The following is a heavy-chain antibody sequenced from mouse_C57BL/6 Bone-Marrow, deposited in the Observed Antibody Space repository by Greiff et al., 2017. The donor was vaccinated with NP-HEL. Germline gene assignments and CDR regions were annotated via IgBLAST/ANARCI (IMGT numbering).Heavy chain of an antibody. V-gene: IGHV1-72*01. D-gene: IGHD1-1*01. J-gene: IGHJ2*01. CDR3: SRYYYGSGYFDY. Sequence: QVQLQQPGAELVKPGASVKLSCKASGYTFTNYWMHWVKQRPGRGLEWIGRLDPNRGGTKYNEKFKSKATLTVDKHSSTAYMQLSSLTSEDSAVYYWSRYYYGSGYFDYWGQGTTLTVAS. CDR2: LDPNRGGT. CDR1: GYTFTNYW.